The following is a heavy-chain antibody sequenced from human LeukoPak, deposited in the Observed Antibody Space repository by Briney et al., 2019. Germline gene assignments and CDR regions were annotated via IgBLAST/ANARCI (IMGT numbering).Heavy chain of an antibody. J-gene: IGHJ4*02. Sequence: PGGSLRLSCAASGFTLTGYTMTWVRQAPGKGLDWISSISTSSTRYYADSVKGRFTVSRDNAKNSLSLQMNSLRDEDTAVYYCAGGSLRYSDYWGRGTLVTVSS. CDR1: GFTLTGYT. D-gene: IGHD3-9*01. CDR3: AGGSLRYSDY. CDR2: ISTSSTR. V-gene: IGHV3-48*02.